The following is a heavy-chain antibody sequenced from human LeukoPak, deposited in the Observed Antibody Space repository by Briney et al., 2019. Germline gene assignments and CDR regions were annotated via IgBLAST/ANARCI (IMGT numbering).Heavy chain of an antibody. CDR2: ISSSGSTI. CDR3: VGLQWLVFDY. V-gene: IGHV3-48*03. J-gene: IGHJ4*02. D-gene: IGHD6-19*01. Sequence: GGSLRLSXAASGFTFSSYEMNWVRQAPGKGLEWVSYISSSGSTIYYADSVKGRFTISRDNAKNSLYLQMNSLRAEDTAAYYCVGLQWLVFDYWGQGTLVTVSS. CDR1: GFTFSSYE.